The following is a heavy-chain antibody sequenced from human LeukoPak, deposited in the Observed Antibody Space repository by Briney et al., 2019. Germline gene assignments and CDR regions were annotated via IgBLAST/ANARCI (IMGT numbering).Heavy chain of an antibody. CDR2: IYTSGST. CDR3: ARDTPGYHYYSSSQD. D-gene: IGHD6-13*01. CDR1: GGSISSYY. V-gene: IGHV4-4*07. Sequence: SETLSLTCTVSGGSISSYYWSWIRQPAEKGLEWIGRIYTSGSTNYNPSLKSRVTMSVDTSKNQFSLKLSSVTAADTAVYYCARDTPGYHYYSSSQDWGQGTLVTVSS. J-gene: IGHJ4*02.